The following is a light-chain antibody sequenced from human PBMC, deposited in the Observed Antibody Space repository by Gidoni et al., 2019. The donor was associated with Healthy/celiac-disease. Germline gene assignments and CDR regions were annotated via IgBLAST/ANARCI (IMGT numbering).Light chain of an antibody. CDR3: QQRSNWPS. J-gene: IGKJ3*01. Sequence: EIVLTQSPATLSLSPGERATLSCRASQSVSSYLAWYQQKPGQAPRLLIYDASNRATGIPARFSGIGSGTDFTLTISSLEPEDFAVYYCQQRSNWPSFXPXTKVDIK. V-gene: IGKV3-11*01. CDR2: DAS. CDR1: QSVSSY.